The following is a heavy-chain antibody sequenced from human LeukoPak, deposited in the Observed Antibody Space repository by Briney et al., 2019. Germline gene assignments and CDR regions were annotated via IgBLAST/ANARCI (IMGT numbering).Heavy chain of an antibody. J-gene: IGHJ4*02. D-gene: IGHD5/OR15-5a*01. V-gene: IGHV3-23*01. Sequence: GGSLRFSCAASGFTFSSYSMNWVRQAPGKGLEWVSTISNSGDRTYYADSVKGRFTISRDNSKNTLYLQMNSLRTEDTAVYYWTTGSTGGGGYFDYWGQGTLVTVSS. CDR2: ISNSGDRT. CDR1: GFTFSSYS. CDR3: TTGSTGGGGYFDY.